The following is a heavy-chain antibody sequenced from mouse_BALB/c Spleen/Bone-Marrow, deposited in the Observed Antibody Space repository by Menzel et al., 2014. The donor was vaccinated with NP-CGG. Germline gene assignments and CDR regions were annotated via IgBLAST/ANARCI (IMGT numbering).Heavy chain of an antibody. J-gene: IGHJ4*01. Sequence: EVKVVESGGGLVQPGGSRKLSCAASGFTFSSLGMHWVRQAPEKGLEWVAYISSGSSTIYYADTVKGRFTISRDNPKNTLFLQMTSLRSEDTAMYYCARWGYYYAMDYWGQGTSVTVSS. CDR1: GFTFSSLG. CDR3: ARWGYYYAMDY. V-gene: IGHV5-17*02. CDR2: ISSGSSTI.